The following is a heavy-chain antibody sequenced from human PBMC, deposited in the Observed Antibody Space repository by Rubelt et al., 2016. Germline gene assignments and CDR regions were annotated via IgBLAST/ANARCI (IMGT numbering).Heavy chain of an antibody. Sequence: QVQLVQSGAEVKKPGASVKVTCKASGYTFTSYAMHWVRQAPGQRLEWMGWINAGNGNTKYSQKFQGMVTITRDTSASTAYMELSSLRSEDTAVYYCARGYCSGGSCYYFDYWGQGTLVTVSS. V-gene: IGHV1-3*01. CDR3: ARGYCSGGSCYYFDY. CDR2: INAGNGNT. D-gene: IGHD2-15*01. J-gene: IGHJ4*02. CDR1: GYTFTSYA.